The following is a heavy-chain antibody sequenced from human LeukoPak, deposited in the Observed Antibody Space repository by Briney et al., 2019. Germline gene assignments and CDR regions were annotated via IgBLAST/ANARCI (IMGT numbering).Heavy chain of an antibody. Sequence: GGSLRLSCAASGFTFSSYGMHWVRQAPGKGLEWVSVIYSGGSTYYADSVKGRFTISRDNFKNTLYLQMNSLRAEDTAVYYCARSPKRPAVTMDYWGQGTLVTVSS. D-gene: IGHD4-17*01. V-gene: IGHV3-66*01. CDR3: ARSPKRPAVTMDY. CDR2: IYSGGST. J-gene: IGHJ4*02. CDR1: GFTFSSYG.